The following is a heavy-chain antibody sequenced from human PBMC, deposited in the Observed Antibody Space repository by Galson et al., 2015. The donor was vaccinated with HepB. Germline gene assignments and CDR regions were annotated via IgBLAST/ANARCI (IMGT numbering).Heavy chain of an antibody. CDR1: GFTFSSYW. V-gene: IGHV3-74*01. CDR3: ARPFYEMGGLIMDDAFDI. Sequence: SLRLSCAASGFTFSSYWMHWVRQAPGKGLVWVSRINSDGSSTSYADSVKGRFTISRDNAKNTLYLQMNSLRAEDTAVYYCARPFYEMGGLIMDDAFDIWGQGTMVTVSS. CDR2: INSDGSST. J-gene: IGHJ3*02. D-gene: IGHD2/OR15-2a*01.